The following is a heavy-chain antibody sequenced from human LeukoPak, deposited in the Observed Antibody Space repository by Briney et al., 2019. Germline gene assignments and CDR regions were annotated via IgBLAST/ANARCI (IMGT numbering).Heavy chain of an antibody. J-gene: IGHJ4*02. Sequence: SETLSLTCTVSGGSISSSSYYWGWIRQPPGKGLEWIGSIYYSGSTYYNPSLKSRVTISVDTSKNQFSLKLSSVTAADTAVYYCARAGPRIQLWLLYWGQGTLVTVSS. D-gene: IGHD5-18*01. CDR3: ARAGPRIQLWLLY. V-gene: IGHV4-39*07. CDR1: GGSISSSSYY. CDR2: IYYSGST.